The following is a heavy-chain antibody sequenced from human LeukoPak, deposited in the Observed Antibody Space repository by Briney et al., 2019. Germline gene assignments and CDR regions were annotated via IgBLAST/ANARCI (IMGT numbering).Heavy chain of an antibody. V-gene: IGHV1-18*01. J-gene: IGHJ5*02. D-gene: IGHD1-26*01. CDR2: ISAYTGIT. CDR1: NYTFTNYG. CDR3: ARDLIYTTSWYDH. Sequence: GASVKVSCKTSNYTFTNYGISWVRQAPGQGLEWMGWISAYTGITSFAQKFQGRATMTTDTSTSTAYMELRSLRLDDTAVYYCARDLIYTTSWYDHWGQGTLVTVSS.